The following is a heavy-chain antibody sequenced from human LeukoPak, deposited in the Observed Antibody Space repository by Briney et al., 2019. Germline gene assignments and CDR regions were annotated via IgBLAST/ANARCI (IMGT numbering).Heavy chain of an antibody. V-gene: IGHV4-59*08. D-gene: IGHD2-2*03. CDR3: ARWMGHSDF. CDR2: ISYSGST. CDR1: GGSISSYH. J-gene: IGHJ4*02. Sequence: PGGSLTLSCEVSGGSISSYHWTWIRQPPGKGLEWIGYISYSGSTNYNPSLKSRVTMSVDMSKNHFSLNLRSVTAADTAVYYCARWMGHSDFWGQGTLVTVSS.